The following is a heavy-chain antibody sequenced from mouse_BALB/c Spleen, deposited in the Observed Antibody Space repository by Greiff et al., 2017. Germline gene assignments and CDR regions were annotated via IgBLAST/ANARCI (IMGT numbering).Heavy chain of an antibody. Sequence: QVQLQQSGPGLVAPSQSLSITCTVSGFSLTSYGVHWVRQPPGKGLEWLGVIWAGGSTNYNSALMSRLSISKDNSKSQVFLKMNSLQTDDTAMYYCARDRRPRRGAMDYWGQGTSVTVSS. J-gene: IGHJ4*01. CDR3: ARDRRPRRGAMDY. CDR2: IWAGGST. D-gene: IGHD2-12*01. CDR1: GFSLTSYG. V-gene: IGHV2-9*02.